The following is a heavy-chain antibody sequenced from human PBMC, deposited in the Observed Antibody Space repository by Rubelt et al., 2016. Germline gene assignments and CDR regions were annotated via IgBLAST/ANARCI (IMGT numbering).Heavy chain of an antibody. Sequence: QVQLVQSGAEVKKPGASVKVSCKASGYTFTSYGISWVRQAPGQGLEWMGRIIPILGIANYAQKFQGRVTITADKSTSTAYMELVSLRSEDTAVYYCARLWDGYTFDYWGQGTLVTVSS. CDR1: GYTFTSYG. CDR2: IIPILGIA. CDR3: ARLWDGYTFDY. V-gene: IGHV1-69*04. J-gene: IGHJ4*02. D-gene: IGHD5-24*01.